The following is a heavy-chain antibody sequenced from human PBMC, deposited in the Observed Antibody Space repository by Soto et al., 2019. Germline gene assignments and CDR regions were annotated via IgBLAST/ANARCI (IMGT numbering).Heavy chain of an antibody. V-gene: IGHV4-4*02. CDR3: ARGTGYCSGGSCYNYFDP. CDR1: DGSISTDNW. Sequence: QVQVQESGPGLVKPSGTLSLTCAVSDGSISTDNWWTWVRQPPGKGLEWIGEIYHSGSTNYNPSLKTRVTIPVNKSKNQFSQKLTSVTAADTAVYYCARGTGYCSGGSCYNYFDPWGQGTLVTVSS. D-gene: IGHD2-15*01. J-gene: IGHJ5*02. CDR2: IYHSGST.